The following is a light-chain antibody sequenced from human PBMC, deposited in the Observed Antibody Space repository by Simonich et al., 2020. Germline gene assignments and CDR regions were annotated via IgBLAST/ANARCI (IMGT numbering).Light chain of an antibody. V-gene: IGLV1-40*01. J-gene: IGLJ2*01. CDR3: QSYDSSLSGSV. CDR1: SSNIGAGYD. Sequence: QSVLTQPPSVSGAPGQRVTISCPGSSSNIGAGYDVTWYQPLPGTAPKLLIYGNSNRPSGVPNRFSGSKSGTSASLAITGLQAEDEADYYCQSYDSSLSGSVFGGGTKLTVL. CDR2: GNS.